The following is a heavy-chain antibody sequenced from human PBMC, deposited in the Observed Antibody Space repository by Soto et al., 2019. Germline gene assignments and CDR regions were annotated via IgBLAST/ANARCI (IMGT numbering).Heavy chain of an antibody. CDR3: ARDSNLGWFDP. CDR1: SGSMSSAGYS. Sequence: SETPSLTSTVSSGSMSSAGYSGSLIRQHPGKGLEWIGYIYYSGSTYYNPSLKSRVTISVDTSKNQFSLKLSSVTAADTAVYYCARDSNLGWFDPWGQGTLVTVSS. V-gene: IGHV4-31*03. J-gene: IGHJ5*02. CDR2: IYYSGST.